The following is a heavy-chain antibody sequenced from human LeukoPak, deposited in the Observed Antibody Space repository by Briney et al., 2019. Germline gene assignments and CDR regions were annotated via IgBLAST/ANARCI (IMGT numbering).Heavy chain of an antibody. CDR1: GFTFSSYS. V-gene: IGHV3-21*01. CDR3: ARVGNVDTATYAFDI. Sequence: PGGSLRLSCAASGFTFSSYSMNWVRQAPGKGLEWVSSISSSSSYIYYADSVKGQFTISRDNAKNSLYLQMNSLRAEDTAVYYCARVGNVDTATYAFDIWGQGTMVTVSS. J-gene: IGHJ3*02. D-gene: IGHD5-18*01. CDR2: ISSSSSYI.